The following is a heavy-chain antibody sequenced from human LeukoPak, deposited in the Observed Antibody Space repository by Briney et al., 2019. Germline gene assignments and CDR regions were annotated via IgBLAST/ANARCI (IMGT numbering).Heavy chain of an antibody. CDR2: INHSGST. D-gene: IGHD1-26*01. CDR1: GGSFSGYY. V-gene: IGHV4-34*01. J-gene: IGHJ6*02. CDR3: ARAGSGSYDYYYYGMDV. Sequence: PSETLSLTCAVYGGSFSGYYWSWIRQPPGKGLEWIGEINHSGSTNYNPSLTSRVTISVDTSKNQFSLKLSSVTAADTAVYYCARAGSGSYDYYYYGMDVWGQGTTVTVSS.